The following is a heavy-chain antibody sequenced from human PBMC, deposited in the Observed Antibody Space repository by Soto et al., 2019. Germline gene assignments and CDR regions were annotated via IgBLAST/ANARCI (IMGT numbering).Heavy chain of an antibody. V-gene: IGHV3-15*01. CDR2: IKSKTDGGAR. CDR3: VEGWNDF. CDR1: GFMFSSAW. J-gene: IGHJ4*02. D-gene: IGHD1-1*01. Sequence: EVQLVESGGDLVEPGGSLRLSCVTSGFMFSSAWMSWVRQAPGKGLEWVGRIKSKTDGGARDYAATVNGRFSISRDDSKSTLYLQMNSLRAEDTALYYCVEGWNDFWGQGTRVTVSS.